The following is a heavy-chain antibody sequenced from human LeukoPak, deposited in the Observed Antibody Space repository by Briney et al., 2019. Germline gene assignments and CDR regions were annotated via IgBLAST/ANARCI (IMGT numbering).Heavy chain of an antibody. CDR3: ARDSHYSYGPFFDY. CDR1: GFTFSSYE. V-gene: IGHV3-48*03. Sequence: PGGSLRLSCAASGFTFSSYEMNWVRQAPGKGLEWVSYISSSGSTIYYADSVKGRFTISRDNAKNSLYLQMNSLRAEDTAVYYCARDSHYSYGPFFDYWGQETLVTVSS. CDR2: ISSSGSTI. J-gene: IGHJ4*02. D-gene: IGHD5-18*01.